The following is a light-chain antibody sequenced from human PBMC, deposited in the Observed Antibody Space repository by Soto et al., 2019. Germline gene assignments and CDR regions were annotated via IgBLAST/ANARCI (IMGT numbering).Light chain of an antibody. Sequence: EIVLTQSPATLSLSPGESATLSSRASQSVSNYLAWYQQIPGQAPRLLLYDASNRATGIPPRFSGRGSGTDFTLTISSLEPEDFAVYYCQQRSNWPLTFGPGTKVDIK. CDR2: DAS. V-gene: IGKV3-11*01. CDR1: QSVSNY. CDR3: QQRSNWPLT. J-gene: IGKJ3*01.